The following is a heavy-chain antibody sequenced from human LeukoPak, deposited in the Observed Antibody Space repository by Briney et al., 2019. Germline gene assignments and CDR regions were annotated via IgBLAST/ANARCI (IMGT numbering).Heavy chain of an antibody. V-gene: IGHV3-23*01. CDR2: ISGSGGST. J-gene: IGHJ1*01. D-gene: IGHD3-22*01. Sequence: GASLRLSCAASGLTFSSYAMSWVRQAPGKGLEWVSAISGSGGSTYYADSVKGRFTISRDNSKNTLYLQMNSLRAEDTAVYYCAKDEYYYDSSGYASQHWGQGTLVTVSS. CDR3: AKDEYYYDSSGYASQH. CDR1: GLTFSSYA.